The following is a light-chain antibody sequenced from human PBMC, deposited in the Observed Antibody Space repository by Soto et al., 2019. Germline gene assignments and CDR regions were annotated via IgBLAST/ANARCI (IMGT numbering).Light chain of an antibody. J-gene: IGKJ2*01. V-gene: IGKV4-1*01. CDR1: QSVLYSSNNKNY. CDR2: WAF. CDR3: QQYYSSPYT. Sequence: DIVMTQSPDSLAVSLGERATINCKSSQSVLYSSNNKNYLAWYQQKIGQPPKLLIYWAFTREAGVPDRFSGSGSGTDFTLNISSFQAEDVAVYYCQQYYSSPYTFGHGTKLEIK.